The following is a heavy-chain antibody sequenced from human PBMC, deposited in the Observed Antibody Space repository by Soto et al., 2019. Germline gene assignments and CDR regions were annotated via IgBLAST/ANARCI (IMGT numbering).Heavy chain of an antibody. CDR2: IYSGGST. CDR3: AREGGRAAGTYYGMDV. Sequence: GGSLRLSCAASGFTVSSNYMSWVRQAPGKGLEWVSVIYSGGSTYYADSVKGRFTISRDNSKNTLYLQMNSLRAEDTAVYYCAREGGRAAGTYYGMDVWGQGTTVTVSS. V-gene: IGHV3-53*01. CDR1: GFTVSSNY. J-gene: IGHJ6*02. D-gene: IGHD6-13*01.